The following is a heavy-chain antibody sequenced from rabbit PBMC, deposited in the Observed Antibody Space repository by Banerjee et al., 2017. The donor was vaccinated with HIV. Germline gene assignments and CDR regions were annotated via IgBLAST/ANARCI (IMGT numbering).Heavy chain of an antibody. V-gene: IGHV1S45*01. CDR1: GFSFSSGYY. Sequence: QEQLEESGGDLVKPGASLTLTCTASGFSFSSGYYMCWVRQAPGKGLEWIACIGAGSGATYYASWAKGRFTISKTSSTTVTLQMTSLTAADTATYFCARDPRDTGYSESNLWGQGTLVTVS. CDR2: IGAGSGAT. CDR3: ARDPRDTGYSESNL. J-gene: IGHJ4*01. D-gene: IGHD7-1*01.